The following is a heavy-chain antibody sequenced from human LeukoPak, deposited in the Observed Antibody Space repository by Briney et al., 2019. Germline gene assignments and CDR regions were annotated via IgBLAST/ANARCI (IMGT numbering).Heavy chain of an antibody. J-gene: IGHJ4*02. CDR3: TREATIKAYNFDF. CDR1: GFTFSNYD. V-gene: IGHV3-7*01. CDR2: IRFDGSEI. Sequence: GGSLRLSCVASGFTFSNYDMNWVRQAPGKGLEWVANIRFDGSEIHYVDSVRGRFAISRDNAKNSLYMQMNSLRAEDTAVYYCTREATIKAYNFDFWGQGTLVTVSS. D-gene: IGHD5-24*01.